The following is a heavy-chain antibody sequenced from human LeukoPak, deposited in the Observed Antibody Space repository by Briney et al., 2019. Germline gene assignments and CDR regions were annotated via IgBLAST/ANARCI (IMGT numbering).Heavy chain of an antibody. CDR2: INHSGST. CDR3: ARGGVVDKSWFDP. J-gene: IGHJ5*02. Sequence: SETLSLTCAVYGGSFSGYYWSWIRQPPGKGLEWIGEINHSGSTNYNPSLKSRVTISVDTSKNQFSLKLSSVTAADTAVYYCARGGVVDKSWFDPWGQGTLVTVSS. CDR1: GGSFSGYY. V-gene: IGHV4-34*01. D-gene: IGHD3-22*01.